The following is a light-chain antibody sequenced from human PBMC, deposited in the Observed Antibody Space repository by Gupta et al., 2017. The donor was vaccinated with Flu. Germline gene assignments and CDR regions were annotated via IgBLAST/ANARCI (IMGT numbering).Light chain of an antibody. CDR2: EDN. V-gene: IGLV2-23*01. CDR1: SSDVGSYNL. Sequence: GSPGQSITISCTGTSSDVGSYNLVSWYQQHPGKAPKFMIYEDNKRPSGISNRFSGSKSGNTASLTISGLQADDEADYYCCSFAGSNTWVFGGGTKLTVL. CDR3: CSFAGSNTWV. J-gene: IGLJ3*02.